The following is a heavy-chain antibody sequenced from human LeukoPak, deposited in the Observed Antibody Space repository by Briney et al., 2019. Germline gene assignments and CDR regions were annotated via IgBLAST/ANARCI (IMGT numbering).Heavy chain of an antibody. CDR2: IKQDGSEK. Sequence: GGSLRLSCAASGFTFSSYVMHWVRQAPGKGLEWVANIKQDGSEKYYVDSVKGRFTISRDNAKNSLYLQMNSLRAEDTAVYYCARAPGPPTGRKNWFDPWGQGTLVTVSS. V-gene: IGHV3-7*01. D-gene: IGHD1-1*01. J-gene: IGHJ5*02. CDR3: ARAPGPPTGRKNWFDP. CDR1: GFTFSSYV.